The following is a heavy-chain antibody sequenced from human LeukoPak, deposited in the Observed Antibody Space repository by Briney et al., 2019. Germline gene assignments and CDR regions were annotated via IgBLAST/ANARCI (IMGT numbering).Heavy chain of an antibody. Sequence: ASVKVSCKASGYTFTSYGISWVRQAPGQGLEWMGWISGYNGNTNYAQKLQGRVTMTTDTSTTTAYMELRSLRSDDTAVYYCARDIVVVPAAPKGPHYYYYYMDVWGKGTTVTVSS. CDR1: GYTFTSYG. D-gene: IGHD2-2*01. CDR3: ARDIVVVPAAPKGPHYYYYYMDV. CDR2: ISGYNGNT. V-gene: IGHV1-18*01. J-gene: IGHJ6*03.